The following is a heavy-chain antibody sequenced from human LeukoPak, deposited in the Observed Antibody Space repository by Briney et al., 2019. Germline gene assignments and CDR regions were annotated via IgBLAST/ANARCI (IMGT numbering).Heavy chain of an antibody. CDR1: GGSISSYY. CDR3: ARRKIGYSSSWYRRWSFDI. CDR2: INHSGST. Sequence: SETLSLTCTVSGGSISSYYWSWIRQPPGKGLEWIGEINHSGSTNYNPSLKSRVTISVDTSKNQFSLKLSSVTAADTAVYYCARRKIGYSSSWYRRWSFDIWGQGTMVTVSS. V-gene: IGHV4-34*01. J-gene: IGHJ3*02. D-gene: IGHD6-13*01.